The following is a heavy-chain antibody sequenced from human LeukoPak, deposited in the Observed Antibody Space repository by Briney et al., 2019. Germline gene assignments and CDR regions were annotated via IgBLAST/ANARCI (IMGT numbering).Heavy chain of an antibody. D-gene: IGHD4-17*01. V-gene: IGHV1-69*13. CDR1: GGTFSSYA. CDR2: IIPIFGTA. Sequence: GASVKVSCKASGGTFSSYAISWVRQAPGQGLEWMGGIIPIFGTANYAQKFQGRVTITADESTSTAYMELSSLRSEDTAVYYCARDDGGYGDYGISPDAFDIWGQGTMVTVSS. J-gene: IGHJ3*02. CDR3: ARDDGGYGDYGISPDAFDI.